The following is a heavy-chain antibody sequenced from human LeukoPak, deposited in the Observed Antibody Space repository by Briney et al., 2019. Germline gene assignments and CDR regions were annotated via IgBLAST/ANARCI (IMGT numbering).Heavy chain of an antibody. J-gene: IGHJ3*02. Sequence: PSETLSLTCTVSGGSISSSSYYWSWIRQPPGKGLEWIGEINHSGSTNYNPSLKSRVTISVDTSKNQFSLKLSSVTAADTAVYYCARLAIFGVVIMDDAFDIWGQGTMVTVSS. V-gene: IGHV4-39*07. CDR1: GGSISSSSYY. CDR3: ARLAIFGVVIMDDAFDI. CDR2: INHSGST. D-gene: IGHD3-3*01.